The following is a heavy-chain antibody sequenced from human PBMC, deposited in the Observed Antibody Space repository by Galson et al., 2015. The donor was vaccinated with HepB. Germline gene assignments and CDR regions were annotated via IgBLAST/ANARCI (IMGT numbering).Heavy chain of an antibody. V-gene: IGHV5-10-1*01. D-gene: IGHD6-19*01. CDR3: ARARSGWYDPYAFDI. J-gene: IGHJ3*02. CDR2: IDPSDSYT. Sequence: QSGAEVKKPGESLRISCKGSGYSFTSYWISWVRQMPGKGLEWMGRIDPSDSYTNYSPSFQGHVTISADKSISTAYLQWSSLKASDTAMYYCARARSGWYDPYAFDIWGQGTMVTVSS. CDR1: GYSFTSYW.